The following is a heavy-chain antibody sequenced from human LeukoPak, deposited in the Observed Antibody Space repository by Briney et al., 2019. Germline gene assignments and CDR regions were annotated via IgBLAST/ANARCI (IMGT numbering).Heavy chain of an antibody. CDR2: IYYSGIT. CDR1: GGAITAYY. Sequence: SETLSLTCTVSGGAITAYYWSWLRQPPGKGLEWIGYIYYSGITNYSPSLKSRVIMSVGTSKNHFYLKLSSVTAADTAVYFCARRMSPGGWFGPWGQGTLVTVPS. CDR3: ARRMSPGGWFGP. J-gene: IGHJ5*02. V-gene: IGHV4-59*08. D-gene: IGHD4-23*01.